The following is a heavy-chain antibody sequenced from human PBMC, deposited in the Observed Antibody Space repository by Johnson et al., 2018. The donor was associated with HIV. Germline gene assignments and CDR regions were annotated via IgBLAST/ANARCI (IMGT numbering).Heavy chain of an antibody. D-gene: IGHD1-26*01. V-gene: IGHV3-30*04. CDR2: TSFDERGK. Sequence: QVQLVESGGGVVRPGGSLRLSCAASGFTFNRYGLHWVRQAPGKGLEWVATTSFDERGKHDTDSVKGRFTISRDNSKNALYLQLNSLRPEDTAVYYCARDGAIAGAATEALDLWGQGTMVIVSS. CDR1: GFTFNRYG. J-gene: IGHJ3*01. CDR3: ARDGAIAGAATEALDL.